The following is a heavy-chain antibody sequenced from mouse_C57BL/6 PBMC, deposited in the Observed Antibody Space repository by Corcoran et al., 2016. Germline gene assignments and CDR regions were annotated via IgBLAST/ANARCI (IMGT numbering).Heavy chain of an antibody. J-gene: IGHJ2*01. CDR1: GYTFTTYG. V-gene: IGHV9-3*01. CDR2: INTYSGVP. Sequence: QIQLVQSGPELKKPGETVKISCKASGYTFTTYGMSWVKQAPGKGLKWMGWINTYSGVPTYADDFKGRFAFSLETSASTAYLQINNLKNEDTATYFCARSGYDYGPWFGYWGQGTTLTVSS. CDR3: ARSGYDYGPWFGY. D-gene: IGHD2-4*01.